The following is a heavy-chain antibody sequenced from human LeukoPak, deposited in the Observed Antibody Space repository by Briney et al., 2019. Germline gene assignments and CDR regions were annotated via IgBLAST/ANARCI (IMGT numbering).Heavy chain of an antibody. Sequence: GGSLRLSCTASGFSFGGYAMSWFRQAPGKGLEWIGFIRSKTYGGTTEYAASVKGRFTISRGDSKSIAYLQMNSLKTEDTAVYYCTRVNYYGSGSYYIGSFDYWGQGTLVTVSS. J-gene: IGHJ4*02. CDR3: TRVNYYGSGSYYIGSFDY. D-gene: IGHD3-10*01. CDR1: GFSFGGYA. V-gene: IGHV3-49*03. CDR2: IRSKTYGGTT.